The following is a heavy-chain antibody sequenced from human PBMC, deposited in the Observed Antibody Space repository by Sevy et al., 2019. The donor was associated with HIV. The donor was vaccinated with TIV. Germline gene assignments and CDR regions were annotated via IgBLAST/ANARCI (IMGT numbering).Heavy chain of an antibody. Sequence: GGSLRLSCAASGFTFSKYSMSWVRQPPGKGLEWVSTLSFGCGEINHADSVKGRFTISRDNSKNSLYLQMNNLRVEDTAVYYCARAGCTKPHGYWGQGTLVTDSS. J-gene: IGHJ4*02. D-gene: IGHD2-8*01. CDR1: GFTFSKYS. V-gene: IGHV3-23*01. CDR2: LSFGCGEI. CDR3: ARAGCTKPHGY.